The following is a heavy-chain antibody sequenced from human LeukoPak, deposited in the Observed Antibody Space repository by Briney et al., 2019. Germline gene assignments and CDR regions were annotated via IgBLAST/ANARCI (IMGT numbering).Heavy chain of an antibody. D-gene: IGHD4-17*01. CDR1: GFTFSTYS. V-gene: IGHV3-30*03. J-gene: IGHJ4*02. Sequence: GGSLRLSCTASGFTFSTYSMNWVRQAPGKGLEWVALISSDESDKFYADSVKGRFTISRDNSKNTLYLQMNSLRGEDTAVYYCSRAVPYGDYREVLGYWGQGTLVTVSS. CDR3: SRAVPYGDYREVLGY. CDR2: ISSDESDK.